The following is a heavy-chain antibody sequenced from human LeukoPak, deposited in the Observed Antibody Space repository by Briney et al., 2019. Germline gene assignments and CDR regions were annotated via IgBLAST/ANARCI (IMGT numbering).Heavy chain of an antibody. D-gene: IGHD3-3*01. CDR1: GFTFNNYW. V-gene: IGHV3-7*01. CDR2: IKQDGREK. CDR3: ARARGDDFWSGYWRYYYYMDV. J-gene: IGHJ6*03. Sequence: GGTLRLSCAASGFTFNNYWISWVRQAPGKGLEWLANIKQDGREKYYVDSVKGRFTISRDNAKNSLYLHMNSLRAEDTAVYYCARARGDDFWSGYWRYYYYMDVWGKGTTVTVSS.